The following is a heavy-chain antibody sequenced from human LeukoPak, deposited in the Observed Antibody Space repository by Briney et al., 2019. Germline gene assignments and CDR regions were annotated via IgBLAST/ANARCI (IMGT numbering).Heavy chain of an antibody. CDR1: GGSISSYY. Sequence: SVTLSLTCTDSGGSISSYYWSWIRQPPGKGLEWIGYIYYSGSTNYYPSLKSRVTISVDTSKNQFSLKLSSVTAADTAVYYCARVTSAYYYGSGSRGTFDYWGQGTLVTVSS. V-gene: IGHV4-59*01. D-gene: IGHD3-10*01. J-gene: IGHJ4*02. CDR2: IYYSGST. CDR3: ARVTSAYYYGSGSRGTFDY.